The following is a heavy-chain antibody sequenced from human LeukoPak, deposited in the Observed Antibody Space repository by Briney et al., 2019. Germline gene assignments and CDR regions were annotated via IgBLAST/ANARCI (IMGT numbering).Heavy chain of an antibody. CDR3: ARVGGYTSEVAY. CDR2: INHSGST. J-gene: IGHJ4*02. CDR1: GFTFSSYG. Sequence: LRLSCAASGFTFSSYGMHWVRQPPGKGLEWIGEINHSGSTNYNPSLKSRVTISVDTSKNQFSLKMSPVAAADTAVYYCARVGGYTSEVAYWGQGTLVTVSS. D-gene: IGHD6-25*01. V-gene: IGHV4-34*09.